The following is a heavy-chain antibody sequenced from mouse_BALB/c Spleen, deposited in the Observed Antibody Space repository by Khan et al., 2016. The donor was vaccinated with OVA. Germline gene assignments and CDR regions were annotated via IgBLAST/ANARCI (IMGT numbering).Heavy chain of an antibody. V-gene: IGHV5-6-5*01. CDR3: ARGYWFAY. CDR2: ISSGGST. J-gene: IGHJ3*01. Sequence: EVELVESGGGLVQPGGSLKLSCAASGFTFSNYAMSWVRQTPEKRLEWVASISSGGSTYYPDSVKGRFTISRDNDRNILYLQMSSLRSEDTAMYYCARGYWFAYWGQGTLVTVSA. CDR1: GFTFSNYA.